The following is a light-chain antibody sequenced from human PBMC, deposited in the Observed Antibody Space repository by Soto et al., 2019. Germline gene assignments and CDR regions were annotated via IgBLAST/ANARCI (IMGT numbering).Light chain of an antibody. CDR3: MQALQTPRT. J-gene: IGKJ1*01. CDR2: LGS. V-gene: IGKV2-28*01. Sequence: DIVMTQSPLSLPVTPGEPASISCRSSQSLLHSNGYNYLDWYLQKPGQSPQLLIYLGSNRASGVPDRFGASGSGTDFTLKISTVGAEDVGFYYCMQALQTPRTFCQGTKVDIK. CDR1: QSLLHSNGYNY.